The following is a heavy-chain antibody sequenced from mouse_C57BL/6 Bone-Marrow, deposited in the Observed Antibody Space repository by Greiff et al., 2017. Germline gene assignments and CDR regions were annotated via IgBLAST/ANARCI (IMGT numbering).Heavy chain of an antibody. CDR3: ARPVPYFDV. CDR2: IYPGSGST. J-gene: IGHJ1*03. Sequence: VQLQQPGAELVKPGASVKMSCTASGYTFTSYWITWVQQSPGQGLEWIGDIYPGSGSTNYNEKFKSRATLTVDTSSSTAYMQLSSLTSEDSAVYYCARPVPYFDVWGTGTTVTVSS. CDR1: GYTFTSYW. V-gene: IGHV1-55*01. D-gene: IGHD1-1*01.